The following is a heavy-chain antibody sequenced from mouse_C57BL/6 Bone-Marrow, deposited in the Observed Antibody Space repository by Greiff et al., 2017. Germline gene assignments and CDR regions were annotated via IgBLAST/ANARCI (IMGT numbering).Heavy chain of an antibody. CDR1: GYTFTSYW. J-gene: IGHJ3*01. V-gene: IGHV1-50*01. D-gene: IGHD2-4*01. CDR3: ARRIYYDYDWFAY. CDR2: IDPTDSYT. Sequence: QVQLQQPGAELVKPGASVKLSCKASGYTFTSYWMQWVKQRPGQGLEWIGEIDPTDSYTTYNQKFKGKATLTVDTSSSTAYMQLSSLTSEDSAVYYGARRIYYDYDWFAYWGQGTLVTVSA.